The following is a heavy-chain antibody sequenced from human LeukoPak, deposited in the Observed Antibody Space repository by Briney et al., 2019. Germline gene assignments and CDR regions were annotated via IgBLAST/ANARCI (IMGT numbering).Heavy chain of an antibody. J-gene: IGHJ4*02. V-gene: IGHV3-23*01. CDR2: ISGSGGST. Sequence: PGGSLRLSCVASEFTFSNYAMSWVRQAPGKGLEWVSAISGSGGSTYYADSVKGRFTISRDNSKNTLYLQMNSLRAEDTAVYYCAKDRVIAVADRDYWGQGTLVTVSS. D-gene: IGHD6-19*01. CDR1: EFTFSNYA. CDR3: AKDRVIAVADRDY.